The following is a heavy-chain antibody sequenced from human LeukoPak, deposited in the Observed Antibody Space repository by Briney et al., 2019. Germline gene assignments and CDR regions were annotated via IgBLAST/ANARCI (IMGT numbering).Heavy chain of an antibody. CDR1: GVSISSYY. D-gene: IGHD4-17*01. Sequence: SETLSLTCTVSGVSISSYYWRWIRQPPGKGLEWIGYIYYSGSTNYNASLKSRVTISADTSKNQFSLKLSPVTAADTAVYYCARHLSDYGDYYYYGMDGWGQGTTVTDS. CDR3: ARHLSDYGDYYYYGMDG. CDR2: IYYSGST. V-gene: IGHV4-59*08. J-gene: IGHJ6*01.